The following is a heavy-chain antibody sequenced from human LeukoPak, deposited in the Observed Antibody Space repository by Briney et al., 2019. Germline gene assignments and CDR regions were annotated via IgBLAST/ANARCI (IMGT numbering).Heavy chain of an antibody. CDR1: GYSFTSYW. J-gene: IGHJ4*02. CDR3: ARHQNSDYGDYGIDY. CDR2: IYPGDSDT. Sequence: GESLKISCKGSGYSFTSYWIGWVRQMPGKGLEWMGIIYPGDSDTRYSPSFQGQVTISADKSIRTAYLQWSSLKASDTAMYYCARHQNSDYGDYGIDYWGQGTLVTVSS. V-gene: IGHV5-51*01. D-gene: IGHD4-17*01.